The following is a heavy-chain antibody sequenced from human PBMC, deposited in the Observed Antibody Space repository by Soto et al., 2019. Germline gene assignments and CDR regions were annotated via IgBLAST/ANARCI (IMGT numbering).Heavy chain of an antibody. Sequence: QVLLVESGGGVIQPERSLRLSCAASGFTFSTHGMHWVRQAPGKGLEWVAGISYDASSKYYVDSVKGRFTISRDNSRNTLYLQMDSLRTEDTAVYYCANGARRELPNFYYWGQGTLVIISP. V-gene: IGHV3-30*18. J-gene: IGHJ4*02. CDR1: GFTFSTHG. D-gene: IGHD1-26*01. CDR3: ANGARRELPNFYY. CDR2: ISYDASSK.